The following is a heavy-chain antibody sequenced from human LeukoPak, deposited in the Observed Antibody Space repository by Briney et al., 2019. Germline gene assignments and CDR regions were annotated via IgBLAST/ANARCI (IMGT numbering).Heavy chain of an antibody. CDR3: AREHDYSNFGLLYNWFDP. CDR2: MNPNSGNT. J-gene: IGHJ5*02. CDR1: GYTFTSFD. V-gene: IGHV1-8*01. D-gene: IGHD4-11*01. Sequence: ASVKVSYKAFGYTFTSFDINWVRQAPGQGLEWMGWMNPNSGNTGYAQKFQGRVTMTRNTSISTAYMELSSLRSEDTAVYYCAREHDYSNFGLLYNWFDPWSQGALVTVSS.